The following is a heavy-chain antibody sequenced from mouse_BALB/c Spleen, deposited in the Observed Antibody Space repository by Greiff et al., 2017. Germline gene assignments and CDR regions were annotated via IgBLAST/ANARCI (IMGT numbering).Heavy chain of an antibody. V-gene: IGHV4-1*02. CDR1: GFDFSRYW. J-gene: IGHJ1*01. CDR2: INPDSSTI. Sequence: EVKVEESGGGLVQPGGSLKLSCAASGFDFSRYWMSWVRQAPGKGLEWIGEINPDSSTINYTPSLKDKFIISRDNAKNTLYLQMSKVRSEDTALYYCARARNLIYYGNYVWYFDVWGAGTTVTVSS. D-gene: IGHD2-1*01. CDR3: ARARNLIYYGNYVWYFDV.